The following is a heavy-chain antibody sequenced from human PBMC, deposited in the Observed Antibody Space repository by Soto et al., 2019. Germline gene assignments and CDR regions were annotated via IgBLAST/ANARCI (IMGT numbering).Heavy chain of an antibody. Sequence: RGSLLLSCASSGFTFSTYAMHWVRQAPGKGLEWVAVISYDGSNKYYADSVKGRFTISRDNSKNTLYLQMNSLRAEDTAVYYCARGTGWARSFDYWGQGTLVTVSS. V-gene: IGHV3-30-3*01. CDR1: GFTFSTYA. D-gene: IGHD6-6*01. CDR2: ISYDGSNK. J-gene: IGHJ4*02. CDR3: ARGTGWARSFDY.